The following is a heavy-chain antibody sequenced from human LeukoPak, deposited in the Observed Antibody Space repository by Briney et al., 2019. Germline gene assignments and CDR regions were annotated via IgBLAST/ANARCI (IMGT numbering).Heavy chain of an antibody. J-gene: IGHJ6*02. CDR3: ARYCSSTSCPYGMDV. CDR1: GYTFTGYY. Sequence: ASVKVSCKASGYTFTGYYMHWVRQAPGQGLEWMGWINPNSGGTNYAQKFQGWVTMARDTSISTAYMELSRLRSDDTAGYYCARYCSSTSCPYGMDVWGQGTTVTVSS. CDR2: INPNSGGT. D-gene: IGHD2-2*01. V-gene: IGHV1-2*04.